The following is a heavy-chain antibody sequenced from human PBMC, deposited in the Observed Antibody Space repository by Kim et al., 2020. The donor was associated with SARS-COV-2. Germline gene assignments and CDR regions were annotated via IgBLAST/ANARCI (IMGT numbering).Heavy chain of an antibody. Sequence: GGSLRLSCSASGFIFSHFWMSWVRQAPGKGLEWVANINQDGSREYYVDSVKGRFSISRDNSKNLLSLRMDSLTADDTAVYYCARPGQLVVVPDAFDLWGLGTMVTVSS. CDR1: GFIFSHFW. V-gene: IGHV3-7*03. J-gene: IGHJ3*01. CDR3: ARPGQLVVVPDAFDL. D-gene: IGHD2-21*01. CDR2: INQDGSRE.